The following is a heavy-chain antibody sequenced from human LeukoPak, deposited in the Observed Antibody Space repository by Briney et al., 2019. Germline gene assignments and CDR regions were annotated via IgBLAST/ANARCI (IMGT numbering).Heavy chain of an antibody. J-gene: IGHJ4*02. V-gene: IGHV3-30*18. CDR1: GFTFSSYG. CDR3: AKGLIMITFGGASPDY. Sequence: PGRSLRLSCAASGFTFSSYGMHWVRQAPGKGLEWVAVISYDGSNKYYADSVKGRFTISRDNSKNTLYLQMNSLRAGDTAVYYCAKGLIMITFGGASPDYGGQGTLVTVSS. CDR2: ISYDGSNK. D-gene: IGHD3-16*01.